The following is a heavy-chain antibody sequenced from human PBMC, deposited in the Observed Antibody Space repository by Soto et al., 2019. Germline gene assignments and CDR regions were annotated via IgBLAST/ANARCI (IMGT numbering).Heavy chain of an antibody. D-gene: IGHD6-6*01. J-gene: IGHJ3*02. CDR3: ARDTRPEAFDI. V-gene: IGHV3-7*01. Sequence: GGSLRLSCVGARFTFSNYWMSWIRQAPGKGLEWVANIRPDGSDEEYIESVQGRFTISRDNAKSSLYLQMDSLRAEDTAVYYCARDTRPEAFDIWGQGTMVTVS. CDR2: IRPDGSDE. CDR1: RFTFSNYW.